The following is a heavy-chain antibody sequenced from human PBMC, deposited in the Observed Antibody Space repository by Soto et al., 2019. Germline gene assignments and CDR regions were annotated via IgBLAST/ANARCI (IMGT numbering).Heavy chain of an antibody. D-gene: IGHD5-18*01. CDR2: INHSGST. CDR1: GGSFSGYY. J-gene: IGHJ4*02. Sequence: LSLTCAVYGGSFSGYYWSWIRQPPGEGLEWIGEINHSGSTNYNPSLKSRVTISVDTSKNQFSLKLSSVTAADTAVYYCARGAIQLWLRPFDYWGQGTLVTVSS. CDR3: ARGAIQLWLRPFDY. V-gene: IGHV4-34*01.